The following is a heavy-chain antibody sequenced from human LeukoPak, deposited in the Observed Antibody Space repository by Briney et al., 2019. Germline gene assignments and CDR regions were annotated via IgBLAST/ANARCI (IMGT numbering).Heavy chain of an antibody. V-gene: IGHV1-2*02. CDR1: GYTFTGYY. Sequence: GASVKVSCKASGYTFTGYYMHWVRQAPGQGLEWMGWINPNSGGTNYAQKFQGRVTMTRDTSISTAYMELSRLRSDDTAAYYCARVYWRGYDSSGYHYWGQGTLVTVSS. CDR2: INPNSGGT. D-gene: IGHD3-22*01. J-gene: IGHJ4*02. CDR3: ARVYWRGYDSSGYHY.